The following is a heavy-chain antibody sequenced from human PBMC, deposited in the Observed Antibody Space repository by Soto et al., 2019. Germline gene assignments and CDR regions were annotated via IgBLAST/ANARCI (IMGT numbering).Heavy chain of an antibody. J-gene: IGHJ6*02. V-gene: IGHV5-51*01. CDR3: ARQGTPYSGSGYYYEMYV. D-gene: IGHD5-18*01. Sequence: RGESLKISCKASGFSLNTYWIAWVRQMPGKGLEWMGAIFPGDSDTKYSPSFEGQVTISADRSTSTAYVQWDSLRASDSARYYCARQGTPYSGSGYYYEMYVWGPGTPVPVSS. CDR2: IFPGDSDT. CDR1: GFSLNTYW.